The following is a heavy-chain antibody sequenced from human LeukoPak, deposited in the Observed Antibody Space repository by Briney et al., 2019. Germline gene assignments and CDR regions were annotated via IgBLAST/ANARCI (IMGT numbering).Heavy chain of an antibody. CDR1: GFTFSSYA. D-gene: IGHD2-21*02. CDR2: ISGSGGST. V-gene: IGHV3-23*01. J-gene: IGHJ4*02. Sequence: GGSLRLSCAASGFTFSSYAMSWVRQPPGKGLEWVSAISGSGGSTYYADSVKGRFTISRDNSKNTLYLQMNSLRAEDTAVYYCAKVGARVYCGGDCYSDYWGQGTLVTVSS. CDR3: AKVGARVYCGGDCYSDY.